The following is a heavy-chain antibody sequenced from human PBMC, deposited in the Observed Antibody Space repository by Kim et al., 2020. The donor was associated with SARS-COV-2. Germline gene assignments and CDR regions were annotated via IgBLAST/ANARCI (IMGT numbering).Heavy chain of an antibody. Sequence: SPQFQGRVPITRDTSASTAYMELSSLRSEDTAVYYCARTDLAARRNWFDPWGQGTLVTVSS. D-gene: IGHD6-6*01. J-gene: IGHJ5*02. V-gene: IGHV1-3*01. CDR3: ARTDLAARRNWFDP.